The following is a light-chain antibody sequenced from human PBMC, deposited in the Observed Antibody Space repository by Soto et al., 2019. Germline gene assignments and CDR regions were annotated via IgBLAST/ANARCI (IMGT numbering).Light chain of an antibody. Sequence: ETVMTQSPGTLSLSPGERATLSCRASQSVSSGYLAWYQQKPGQAPRLLIFGASNMATGIPDRFTGSGSGTDFTLTISRLEPEDFSVYYCQQYGLSQHTVGQGTKLEI. J-gene: IGKJ2*01. CDR2: GAS. V-gene: IGKV3-20*01. CDR3: QQYGLSQHT. CDR1: QSVSSGY.